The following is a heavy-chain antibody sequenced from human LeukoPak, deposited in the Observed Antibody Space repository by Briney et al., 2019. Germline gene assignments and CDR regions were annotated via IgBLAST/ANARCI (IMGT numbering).Heavy chain of an antibody. D-gene: IGHD6-6*01. V-gene: IGHV4-34*01. J-gene: IGHJ4*02. CDR3: ARGSKGPRLLY. Sequence: SETLSLTCAVYGGSLSGYFWSWIRQPPGKGLEWIGEISDSRSINFNPSLKSRVTISVDTAKNQFSLKLNSVTAADTAVYYCARGSKGPRLLYWGQGTLVTVSS. CDR1: GGSLSGYF. CDR2: ISDSRSI.